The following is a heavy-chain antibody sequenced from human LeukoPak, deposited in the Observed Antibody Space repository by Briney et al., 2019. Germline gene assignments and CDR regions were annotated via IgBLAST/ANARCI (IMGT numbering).Heavy chain of an antibody. V-gene: IGHV3-30*18. CDR3: AKDRDSNRFDY. CDR1: GFTVSSNY. Sequence: GGSLRLSCAASGFTVSSNYMSWVRQAPGKGLEWVAVISYDGSNKYYADSVKGRFTISRDNSKNTLYLQMNSLRAEDTAVYYCAKDRDSNRFDYWGQGTLVTVSS. J-gene: IGHJ4*02. CDR2: ISYDGSNK. D-gene: IGHD3-22*01.